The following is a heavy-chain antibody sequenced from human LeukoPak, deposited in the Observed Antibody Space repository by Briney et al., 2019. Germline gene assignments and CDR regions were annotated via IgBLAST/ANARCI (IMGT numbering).Heavy chain of an antibody. D-gene: IGHD4-23*01. J-gene: IGHJ6*03. V-gene: IGHV4-31*03. CDR2: IYYSGST. Sequence: SETLSLTCTVSGGSISSGGYYWSWIRQHPGKGLGWIGYIYYSGSTYYNPSLKSRVTISADTSKNQFSLKLSSVTAADTAVYYCARGTTVEPPYYYYMDVWGKGTTVTVSS. CDR3: ARGTTVEPPYYYYMDV. CDR1: GGSISSGGYY.